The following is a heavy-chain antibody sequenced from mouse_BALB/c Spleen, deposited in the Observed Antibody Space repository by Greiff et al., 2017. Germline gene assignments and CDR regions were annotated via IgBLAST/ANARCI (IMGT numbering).Heavy chain of an antibody. CDR2: IDPENGDT. CDR1: GFNIKGYY. Sequence: EVKLQESGAELVRSGASVKLSCTASGFNIKGYYMHWVKQRPEQGLEWIGWIDPENGDTEYAPKFQGKATMTADTSSNTAYLQLSSLTSEDTAVYYCNAWGGNYFPFDYWGQGTTLTVSS. CDR3: NAWGGNYFPFDY. V-gene: IGHV14-4*02. J-gene: IGHJ2*01. D-gene: IGHD2-1*01.